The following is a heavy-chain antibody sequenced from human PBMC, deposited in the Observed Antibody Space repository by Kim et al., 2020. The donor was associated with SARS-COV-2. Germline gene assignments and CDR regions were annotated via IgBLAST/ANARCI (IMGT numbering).Heavy chain of an antibody. CDR1: GFIFNKYA. CDR3: AKSDCGGDCRLVNY. D-gene: IGHD2-21*02. CDR2: ISDTGDKA. Sequence: GGSLRLSCAASGFIFNKYAMKWVRQAPGKGLEWVSTISDTGDKAYYADSVKGRFTISRDSSKSTLSLHMSSLRSEDTAIYYCAKSDCGGDCRLVNYWGQG. V-gene: IGHV3-23*01. J-gene: IGHJ4*02.